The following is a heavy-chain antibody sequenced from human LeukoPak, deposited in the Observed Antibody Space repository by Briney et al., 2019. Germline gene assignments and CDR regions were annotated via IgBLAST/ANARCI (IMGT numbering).Heavy chain of an antibody. CDR2: ISGSGGST. J-gene: IGHJ3*02. V-gene: IGHV3-23*01. D-gene: IGHD1-1*01. Sequence: QSGGSLRLSCAASGFTFSSYAMSWVRQAPGKGLEWVSAISGSGGSTYYADSVKGRFTISRDNSKNTLYLQMNSVRAEDTAVYYCAKGWGLQLEGDDAFDTWGQGTMVTVSS. CDR3: AKGWGLQLEGDDAFDT. CDR1: GFTFSSYA.